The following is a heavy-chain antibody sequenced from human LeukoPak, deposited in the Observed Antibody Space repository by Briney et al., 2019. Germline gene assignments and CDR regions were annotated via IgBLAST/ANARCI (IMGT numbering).Heavy chain of an antibody. J-gene: IGHJ5*02. CDR1: GGSISSYY. V-gene: IGHV4-59*01. CDR2: IYYSGST. CDR3: AREEIGYCSSTSCQSYNWFDP. D-gene: IGHD2-2*01. Sequence: SETLSLTCTVSGGSISSYYWSWIRQPPGKGLEWIGYIYYSGSTNYNPSPKSRVTISVDTSKNQFSLKLSSVTAADTAVYYCAREEIGYCSSTSCQSYNWFDPWGQGTLVTVSS.